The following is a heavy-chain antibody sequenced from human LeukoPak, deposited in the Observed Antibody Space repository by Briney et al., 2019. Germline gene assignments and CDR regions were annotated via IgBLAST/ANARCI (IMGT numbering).Heavy chain of an antibody. CDR1: GFTFSSYA. V-gene: IGHV3-33*08. CDR2: IWHDGSSK. D-gene: IGHD2-2*01. Sequence: GRSLRLSCAASGFTFSSYAMHWVRQAPGKGLEWVAVIWHDGSSKYYADSVRGRFSISRDNSKKTLYLQMNSPRAEDTAVYYCARGSTSSSYQYGMDVWGQGTTVTVSS. CDR3: ARGSTSSSYQYGMDV. J-gene: IGHJ6*02.